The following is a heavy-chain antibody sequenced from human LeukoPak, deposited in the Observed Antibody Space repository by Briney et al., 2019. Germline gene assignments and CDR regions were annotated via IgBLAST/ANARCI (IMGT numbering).Heavy chain of an antibody. CDR1: GFTFDDYA. D-gene: IGHD5-12*01. CDR2: ISWNSGSI. Sequence: PGGSLRLSCAASGFTFDDYAMHWVRQAPGKGLEWVSGISWNSGSIGYADSVKGRFTISRDNAKNSLYLQMNSLGAEDTALYYCAKAGGYGLLHYYMDVWGKGTTVTVSS. V-gene: IGHV3-9*01. CDR3: AKAGGYGLLHYYMDV. J-gene: IGHJ6*03.